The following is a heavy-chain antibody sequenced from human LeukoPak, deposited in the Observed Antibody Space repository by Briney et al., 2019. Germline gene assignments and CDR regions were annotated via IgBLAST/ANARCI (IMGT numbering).Heavy chain of an antibody. Sequence: SQTLSLTCDISGDSVSSNSAAWNWIRQSPSRGLEWLGRTYYRSEWYNDYSVSVKSRITINPDTSKNQFSLQLNSVTPEDTAVYYCARGGYYGSGSFYSTQTSVFDYCGQGTLVTVSS. V-gene: IGHV6-1*01. J-gene: IGHJ4*02. CDR2: TYYRSEWYN. CDR1: GDSVSSNSAA. CDR3: ARGGYYGSGSFYSTQTSVFDY. D-gene: IGHD3-10*01.